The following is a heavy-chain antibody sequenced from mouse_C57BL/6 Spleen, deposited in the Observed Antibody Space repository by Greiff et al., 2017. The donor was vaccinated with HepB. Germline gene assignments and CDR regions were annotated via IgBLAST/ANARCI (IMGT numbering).Heavy chain of an antibody. CDR1: GFTFSDYG. CDR2: ISSGSSTI. D-gene: IGHD1-1*01. Sequence: EVKVVESGGGLVKPGGSLKLSCAASGFTFSDYGMHWVRQAPEKGLEWVAYISSGSSTIYYADTVKGRFTISRDNAKNTLFLQMTSLRSEDTAMYYCARTVTTVVAPGYWGQGTTLTVSS. CDR3: ARTVTTVVAPGY. J-gene: IGHJ2*01. V-gene: IGHV5-17*01.